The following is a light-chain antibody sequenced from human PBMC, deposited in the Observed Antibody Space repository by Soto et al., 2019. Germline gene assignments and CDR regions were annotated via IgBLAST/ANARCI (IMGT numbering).Light chain of an antibody. CDR3: ATWDASLSGVV. Sequence: QLVLTQPPSASGTPGQRVTISCSGSSSNIGSYYVYWYQQLPGTAPKLLIYRNNQRPSGVPDRFSGSKSGTSASLAISGLRSEDEADYYCATWDASLSGVVFGGGTKLTVL. J-gene: IGLJ3*02. CDR1: SSNIGSYY. CDR2: RNN. V-gene: IGLV1-47*01.